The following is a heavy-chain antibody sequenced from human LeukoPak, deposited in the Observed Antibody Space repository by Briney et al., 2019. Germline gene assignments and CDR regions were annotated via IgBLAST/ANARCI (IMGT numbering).Heavy chain of an antibody. J-gene: IGHJ4*02. CDR1: GGSFSGYY. Sequence: SETLSLTCAVYGGSFSGYYWSWIRQPPGKGLEWIGEINHSGSTNYNPSLKSRVTISVDTSKNQFSLKLSSVTAADTAMYYCARGPRDFWSGYRSWPYYFDYWGQGTLVTVSS. CDR3: ARGPRDFWSGYRSWPYYFDY. V-gene: IGHV4-34*01. D-gene: IGHD3-3*01. CDR2: INHSGST.